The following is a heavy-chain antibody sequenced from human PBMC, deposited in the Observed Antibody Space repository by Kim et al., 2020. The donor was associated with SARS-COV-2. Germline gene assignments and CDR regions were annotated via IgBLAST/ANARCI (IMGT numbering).Heavy chain of an antibody. Sequence: GGSLRLSCAASGFTFSDYYMSWIRQAPGKGLEWVSYISSSGSTIYYADSVKGRFTISRDNAKNSLYLQMNSLRAEDTAVYYCARALGYCSSTSCQPNYFDYWGQGTLVTVSS. CDR1: GFTFSDYY. CDR3: ARALGYCSSTSCQPNYFDY. D-gene: IGHD2-2*01. V-gene: IGHV3-11*01. J-gene: IGHJ4*02. CDR2: ISSSGSTI.